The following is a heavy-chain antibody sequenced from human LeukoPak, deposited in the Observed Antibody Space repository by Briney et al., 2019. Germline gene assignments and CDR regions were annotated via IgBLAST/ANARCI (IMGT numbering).Heavy chain of an antibody. V-gene: IGHV1-69*04. CDR1: GGTFSNYA. CDR2: IIPMLGIA. D-gene: IGHD1-7*01. J-gene: IGHJ4*02. Sequence: SVKVSCKASGGTFSNYAISWVRQAPGQGLEGMGRIIPMLGIAHYAQKFQGRVTIPADKSTSTAYMELSSLRSEDTAVYYCARYLEAGTTYYFDYWGQGTLVTVSS. CDR3: ARYLEAGTTYYFDY.